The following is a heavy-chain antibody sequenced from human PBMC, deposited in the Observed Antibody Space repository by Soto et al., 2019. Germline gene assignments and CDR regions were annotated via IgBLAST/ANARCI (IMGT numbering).Heavy chain of an antibody. CDR3: ARLVPGHCRGECLAS. V-gene: IGHV4-31*03. D-gene: IGHD2-21*01. Sequence: QMELYESGPGLVKPSQTLSLTCSVSGVSISSGGYYWSWIRQFPGKGLEWIGSIAYSGSPNYSPSLKSRINISIDGSENRFSLELRSVSAADTAFYYCARLVPGHCRGECLASWGQGTLVIVSA. CDR2: IAYSGSP. CDR1: GVSISSGGYY. J-gene: IGHJ4*02.